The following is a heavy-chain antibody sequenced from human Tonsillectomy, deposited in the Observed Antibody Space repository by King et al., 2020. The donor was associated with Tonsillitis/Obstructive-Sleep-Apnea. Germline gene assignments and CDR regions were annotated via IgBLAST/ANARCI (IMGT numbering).Heavy chain of an antibody. Sequence: VQLVESGGGLVQPGGSLRLSCAASGFTFSSYSMNWVRQAPGKGLEWVSYISSSSSTIYYADSVKGRFTISRDNAKNSLYLQMNSLRDEDTAVYYCASTIPLRYYDFWSGRYYYVDYWGQGTLVTVSS. CDR1: GFTFSSYS. CDR2: ISSSSSTI. J-gene: IGHJ4*02. D-gene: IGHD3-3*01. CDR3: ASTIPLRYYDFWSGRYYYVDY. V-gene: IGHV3-48*02.